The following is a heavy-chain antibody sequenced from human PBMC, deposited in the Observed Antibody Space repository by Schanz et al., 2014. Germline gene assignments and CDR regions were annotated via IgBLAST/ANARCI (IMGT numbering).Heavy chain of an antibody. CDR3: ARSRGFDSIFDF. D-gene: IGHD5-12*01. V-gene: IGHV3-30*03. Sequence: QVQLVESGGGLVKPGGSLRLSCAASGFTFSDYYMTWMRQAPGKGLEWLAVISYDGSDKFHADSVKGRFTISRDNAKNSLYLQMNSLRAEDTAVYYCARSRGFDSIFDFWGRGTLVTVSS. CDR2: ISYDGSDK. CDR1: GFTFSDYY. J-gene: IGHJ4*02.